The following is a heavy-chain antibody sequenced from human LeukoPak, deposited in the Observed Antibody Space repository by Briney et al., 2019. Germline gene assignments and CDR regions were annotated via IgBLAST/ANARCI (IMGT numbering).Heavy chain of an antibody. Sequence: GASVKVSCKASGYTFTSYYMHWVRQAPGQGLEWMGIINPSGGSTSYAQKFQGRVTMTRDMSTSTVYMELSSLRSEDTAVYYCARRRALKIVDPPYYYMDVWGKGTTVTVSS. CDR3: ARRRALKIVDPPYYYMDV. V-gene: IGHV1-46*01. CDR2: INPSGGST. D-gene: IGHD5-12*01. CDR1: GYTFTSYY. J-gene: IGHJ6*03.